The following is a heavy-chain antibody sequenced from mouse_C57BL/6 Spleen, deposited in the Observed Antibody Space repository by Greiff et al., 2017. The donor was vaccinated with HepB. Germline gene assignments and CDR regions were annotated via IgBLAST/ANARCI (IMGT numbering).Heavy chain of an antibody. CDR1: GYTFTSYW. CDR2: IYPGNSDT. D-gene: IGHD4-1*01. Sequence: VQLQQPGTVLVRPGASVKMSCKTSGYTFTSYWMHWVKQRPGQGLEWIGAIYPGNSDTSYNQKFKGKAKLTAVTSASTAYMKLSSLTNEDSAVDYYTRELRRREYFDVWGTGTTVTVSS. J-gene: IGHJ1*03. V-gene: IGHV1-5*01. CDR3: TRELRRREYFDV.